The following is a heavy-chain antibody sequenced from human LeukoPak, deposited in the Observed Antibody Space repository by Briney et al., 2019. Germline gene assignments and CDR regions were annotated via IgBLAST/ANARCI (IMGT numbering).Heavy chain of an antibody. CDR1: GFTFSSYG. Sequence: GGTLRLSCAASGFTFSSYGMSWVRQAPGRGLEWVSAISGSGGSTYYADSVKGRFTISRDNSKNTLYLQMNSLRAEDTAVYYCAKDGYYDSSAYYYVRYFDLWGRGTLVTVSS. V-gene: IGHV3-23*01. D-gene: IGHD3-22*01. J-gene: IGHJ2*01. CDR3: AKDGYYDSSAYYYVRYFDL. CDR2: ISGSGGST.